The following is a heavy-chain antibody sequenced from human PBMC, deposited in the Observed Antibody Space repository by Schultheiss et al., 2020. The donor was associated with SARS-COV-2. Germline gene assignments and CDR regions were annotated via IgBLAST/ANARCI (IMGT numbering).Heavy chain of an antibody. CDR2: ISGSGGST. V-gene: IGHV3-23*01. CDR1: GLTFSSYA. D-gene: IGHD4-23*01. CDR3: ARDRGGNSQALIDY. J-gene: IGHJ4*02. Sequence: GESLKISCAASGLTFSSYAMSWVRQAPGKGLEWVSAISGSGGSTYYADSVKGRFTISRDNSKNTLYLQMNSLRAEDTAVYYCARDRGGNSQALIDYWGQGTLVTVSS.